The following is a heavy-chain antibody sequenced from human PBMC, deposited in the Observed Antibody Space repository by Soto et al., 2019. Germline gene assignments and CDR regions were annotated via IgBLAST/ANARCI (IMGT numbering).Heavy chain of an antibody. CDR2: IYYSGST. CDR3: ARHRARNWFDP. V-gene: IGHV4-39*01. Sequence: QLQLQESGPGLVKPSETLSLTCIVSGGSISSSSYYWGWIRQPPGKGLEWIGSIYYSGSTYYNPSLKSRVTISVDTSKNQFSRKLSSVTAADTAVFYCARHRARNWFDPWGQGTLVTVSS. D-gene: IGHD6-6*01. CDR1: GGSISSSSYY. J-gene: IGHJ5*02.